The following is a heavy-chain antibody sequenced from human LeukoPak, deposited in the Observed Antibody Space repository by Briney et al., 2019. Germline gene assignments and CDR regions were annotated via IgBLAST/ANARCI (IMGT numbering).Heavy chain of an antibody. CDR3: AKELYGRSWFED. D-gene: IGHD6-13*01. Sequence: GGSLRLSCAASGFTFSIYGMHWVRQAPGKGLEWVAVISYDGSDKYYADSVKGRFTISRDNPKNTLNLQMNSLRAEDTAVYYCAKELYGRSWFEDWGQGALVTVSS. J-gene: IGHJ4*02. CDR1: GFTFSIYG. CDR2: ISYDGSDK. V-gene: IGHV3-30*18.